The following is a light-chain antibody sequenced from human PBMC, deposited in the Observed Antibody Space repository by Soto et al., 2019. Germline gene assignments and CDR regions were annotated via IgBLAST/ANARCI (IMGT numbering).Light chain of an antibody. CDR1: QSVSSSY. CDR3: QQYDSSPYT. CDR2: GAA. Sequence: EIVLTQSPGTLSLSPGERATLSCRASQSVSSSYLAWYQQKPGQAPRLLIFGAASRATGIPDRFSGSGFGTDFTLTISRLEPADFAVYYCQQYDSSPYTFGQGTKLEIK. J-gene: IGKJ2*01. V-gene: IGKV3-20*01.